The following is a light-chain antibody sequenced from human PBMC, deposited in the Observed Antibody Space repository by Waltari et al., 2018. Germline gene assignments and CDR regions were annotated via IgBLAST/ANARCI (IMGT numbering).Light chain of an antibody. J-gene: IGKJ4*01. CDR3: QQYDNLPLT. CDR2: DAS. CDR1: QDISNY. Sequence: DIQMTQSPSSLSASVGDRVTITCQASQDISNYLNWYQQKPGKAPKLLIYDASNLETGVPSRFSGSGSATDFTFTISSLQPEDIATYYCQQYDNLPLTFGGGTKVEIK. V-gene: IGKV1-33*01.